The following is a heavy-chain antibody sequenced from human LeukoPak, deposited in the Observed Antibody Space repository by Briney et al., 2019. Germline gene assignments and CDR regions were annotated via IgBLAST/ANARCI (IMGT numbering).Heavy chain of an antibody. Sequence: GGSLKLSCAAPGFTFSSYGMPGARKAPGKGLEGLAVISYDGSNKYYADSVKGRFTISRDNSKNTLYLQMNSLRAEDTAVYYCAKVGYYYDSSGIDYWGQGTLVTVSS. CDR3: AKVGYYYDSSGIDY. CDR2: ISYDGSNK. CDR1: GFTFSSYG. V-gene: IGHV3-30*18. D-gene: IGHD3-22*01. J-gene: IGHJ4*02.